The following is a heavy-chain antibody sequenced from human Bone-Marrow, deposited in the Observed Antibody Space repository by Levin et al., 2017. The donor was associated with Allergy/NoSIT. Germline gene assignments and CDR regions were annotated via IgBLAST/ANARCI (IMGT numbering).Heavy chain of an antibody. CDR3: VRGLPDY. J-gene: IGHJ4*02. CDR2: INSSSGTI. V-gene: IGHV3-48*01. CDR1: GFTFSSYS. Sequence: AGGSLRLSCATSGFTFSSYSMNWVRQAPGKGLEWVSYINSSSGTIYYADSVKGRFTISGDNAKKSLYLQMSSLRVEDTAVYYCVRGLPDYWGQGTLVTVSS.